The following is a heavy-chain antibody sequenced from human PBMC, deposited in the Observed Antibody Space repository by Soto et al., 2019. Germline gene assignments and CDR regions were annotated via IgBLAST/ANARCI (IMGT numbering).Heavy chain of an antibody. CDR1: GGSISSYY. Sequence: SETLSLTCTVSGGSISSYYWSWIRQPPGKGLEWIGYIYYSGSTNYNPSLKSRVTISVDTSKNQFSLKLRSVTAADTAVYYCARGLGYCSGGSCYPGGAFDIWGQGTMVTVSS. CDR3: ARGLGYCSGGSCYPGGAFDI. J-gene: IGHJ3*02. CDR2: IYYSGST. D-gene: IGHD2-15*01. V-gene: IGHV4-59*01.